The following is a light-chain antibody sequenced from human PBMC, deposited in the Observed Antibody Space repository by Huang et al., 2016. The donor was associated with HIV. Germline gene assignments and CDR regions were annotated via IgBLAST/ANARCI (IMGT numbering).Light chain of an antibody. CDR2: KRS. Sequence: DVVMTQSPLSLPVTLGQPASISCSSSHSLVHSDGNTYLSWFQQRPGQSPRRRIYKRSSRDSGVPDRFSGSGSGTDFTLKITSVEAEDVGVYYCKQGTHWPLTFGGGTKVEIK. V-gene: IGKV2-30*02. CDR1: HSLVHSDGNTY. J-gene: IGKJ4*01. CDR3: KQGTHWPLT.